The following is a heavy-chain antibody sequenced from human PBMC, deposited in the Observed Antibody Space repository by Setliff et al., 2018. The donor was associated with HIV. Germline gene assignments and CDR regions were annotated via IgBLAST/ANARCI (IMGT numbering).Heavy chain of an antibody. CDR1: GGTFSSYA. V-gene: IGHV1-69*05. J-gene: IGHJ6*02. CDR2: IIPIFGTA. CDR3: ARDPSSSWYRRVREKSGMDV. D-gene: IGHD6-13*01. Sequence: ASVKVSCKASGGTFSSYAISWVRQAPGQGLEWMGGIIPIFGTANYAQKFQGRVTITTDESTSTAYMELSSLRSEDTAVYYCARDPSSSWYRRVREKSGMDVWGQGTTVTVSS.